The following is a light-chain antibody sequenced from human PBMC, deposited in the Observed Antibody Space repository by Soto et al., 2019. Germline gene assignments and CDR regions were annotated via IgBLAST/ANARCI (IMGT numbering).Light chain of an antibody. V-gene: IGKV3-20*01. CDR2: DAS. CDR1: QTVRNNY. Sequence: EFVLTQSPGTLSLSPGERATLSCRASQTVRNNYLAWYQQKPGQAPRLLIYDASSRATGIPDRFSGGGSGTDFTLTISRLEPEDFAVYYCQPYHSGAPLTCGGGTKVEIK. CDR3: QPYHSGAPLT. J-gene: IGKJ4*01.